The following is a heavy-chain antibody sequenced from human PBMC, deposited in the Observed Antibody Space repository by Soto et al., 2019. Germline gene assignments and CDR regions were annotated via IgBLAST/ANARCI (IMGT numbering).Heavy chain of an antibody. Sequence: QVQLVESGGGVVQPGRSLRLSCAASGFTFSSYGMHWVRQAPGKGLEWVAVISYDGSNKYYADSVKGRFTISRDNAKNSLFLQMNSLRAEDTAVYYCANIARRPNAFDIWGQGTLVTVSS. CDR2: ISYDGSNK. CDR3: ANIARRPNAFDI. CDR1: GFTFSSYG. V-gene: IGHV3-30*18. D-gene: IGHD2-21*01. J-gene: IGHJ3*02.